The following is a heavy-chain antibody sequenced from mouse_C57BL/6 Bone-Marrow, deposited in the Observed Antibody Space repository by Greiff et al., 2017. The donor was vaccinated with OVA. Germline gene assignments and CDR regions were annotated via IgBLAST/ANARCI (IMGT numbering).Heavy chain of an antibody. CDR1: GYTFTSYG. D-gene: IGHD2-4*01. CDR2: IYPRSGNT. V-gene: IGHV1-81*01. J-gene: IGHJ3*01. CDR3: ARVDDYDVGFAD. Sequence: VMLVESGAELARPGASVKLSCKASGYTFTSYGISWVKQRTGQGLEWVGEIYPRSGNTYYNEKFKGKATLTADKSSSTAYMGLRSLTSEDSAVYFGARVDDYDVGFADWGQGTLVTVSA.